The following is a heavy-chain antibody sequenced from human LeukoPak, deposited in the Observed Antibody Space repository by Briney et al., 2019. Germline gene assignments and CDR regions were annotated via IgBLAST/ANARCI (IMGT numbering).Heavy chain of an antibody. CDR2: IYYSGST. CDR1: GGSISSYY. Sequence: PSETLSLTCSVSGGSISSYYCSWIRQPPGKGLEWIGYIYYSGSTNYNPSLKSRVTISVDTSKNQFSLKLSSVTAADTAVYYCAGAAGYSYGFWGTYYWGQGTLVTVSS. V-gene: IGHV4-59*01. D-gene: IGHD5-18*01. CDR3: AGAAGYSYGFWGTYY. J-gene: IGHJ4*02.